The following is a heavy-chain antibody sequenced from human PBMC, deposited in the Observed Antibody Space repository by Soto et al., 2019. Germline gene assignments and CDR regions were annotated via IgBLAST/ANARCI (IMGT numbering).Heavy chain of an antibody. Sequence: QVQLQQWGAGLLKPSETLSLTCAVYGGSFSGYYWSWIRQPPGKGLEWIGEINHSGSTNYNPSLRIRVTISVDTSRNQFSLTLSSVTAADTAVYYCARGLGYSYGYWGQGTLVTVSS. D-gene: IGHD5-18*01. J-gene: IGHJ4*02. CDR3: ARGLGYSYGY. CDR1: GGSFSGYY. V-gene: IGHV4-34*01. CDR2: INHSGST.